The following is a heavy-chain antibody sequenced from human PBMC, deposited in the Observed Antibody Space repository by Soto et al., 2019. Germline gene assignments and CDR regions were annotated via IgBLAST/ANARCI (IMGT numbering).Heavy chain of an antibody. J-gene: IGHJ4*02. CDR3: ARQIWKQQPFDH. Sequence: QVQLQESGPGRVKPPETLSLTCTVSGGSMTSYYWTWIRQTPGQGLEWLGHIYYNGSTTYNPSLKSRVTIAVDTSKHQFSLRLKSVTAADTAVYYCARQIWKQQPFDHWGQGSLITVSS. V-gene: IGHV4-59*08. CDR1: GGSMTSYY. CDR2: IYYNGST. D-gene: IGHD5-18*01.